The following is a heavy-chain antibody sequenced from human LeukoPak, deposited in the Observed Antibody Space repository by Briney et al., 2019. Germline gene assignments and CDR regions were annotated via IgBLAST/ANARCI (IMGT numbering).Heavy chain of an antibody. Sequence: GASVKVSCKASGYTFTSYGISWVRQAPGQGLEWMGWISAYNGNTNYAQKLQGRVTMTTDTSTSTAYMELRSLRSDDTAVYYCARWGAALGWELSRAISDYWGQGTLVTVSS. J-gene: IGHJ4*02. CDR2: ISAYNGNT. CDR3: ARWGAALGWELSRAISDY. D-gene: IGHD1-26*01. V-gene: IGHV1-18*01. CDR1: GYTFTSYG.